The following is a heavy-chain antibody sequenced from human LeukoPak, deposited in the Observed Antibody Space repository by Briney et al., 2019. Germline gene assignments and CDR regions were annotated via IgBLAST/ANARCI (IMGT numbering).Heavy chain of an antibody. J-gene: IGHJ4*02. D-gene: IGHD3-10*02. Sequence: ASVRVSCKASGYTFTSYGISWVRQAPGQGLEWMGWISAYNGNTNYAQKLQGRVTMTTDTSTSTAYMELRSLRSDDTAVYCCARDMLSNGLFDYWGQGTLVTVSS. CDR3: ARDMLSNGLFDY. V-gene: IGHV1-18*01. CDR2: ISAYNGNT. CDR1: GYTFTSYG.